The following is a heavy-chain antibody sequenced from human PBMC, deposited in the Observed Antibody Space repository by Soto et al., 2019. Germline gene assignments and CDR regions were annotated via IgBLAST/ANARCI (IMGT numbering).Heavy chain of an antibody. D-gene: IGHD3-10*01. V-gene: IGHV1-69*12. CDR2: IIPKFGTT. CDR1: GGTFSSYV. Sequence: QVQLVQSGAEVKKPGTSVKVSCKGSGGTFSSYVISWVRQAPGQGLEWMGGIIPKFGTTKYAQKFQGRVTFNADESTIMVYMEFSSSRAEDTAVYYCARGKDDRFGRYCYGLDVWGQGTTVTVS. J-gene: IGHJ6*02. CDR3: ARGKDDRFGRYCYGLDV.